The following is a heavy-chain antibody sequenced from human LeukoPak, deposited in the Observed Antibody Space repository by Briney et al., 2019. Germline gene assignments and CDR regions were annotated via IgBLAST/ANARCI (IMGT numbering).Heavy chain of an antibody. V-gene: IGHV4-34*01. Sequence: SETLSLTCAVYGGSFSGYYWSWIRQPPGKGLEWIGEINHSGSTNYNPSLKSRVTISVDTSKNQFSLKLSSVTAADTAVYYCARGRYFSWFDPWGQGTLVTVPS. CDR1: GGSFSGYY. D-gene: IGHD3-9*01. CDR3: ARGRYFSWFDP. CDR2: INHSGST. J-gene: IGHJ5*02.